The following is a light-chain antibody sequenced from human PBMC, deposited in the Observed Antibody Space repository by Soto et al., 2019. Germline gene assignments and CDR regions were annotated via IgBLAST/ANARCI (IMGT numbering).Light chain of an antibody. CDR2: GAS. J-gene: IGKJ1*01. Sequence: EIVMTQSPATLSVSPGERATLSCRASQSVSSNLAWYQQKPGQAPRLLIYGASTRATGIPARFSGSGSGTEFTLTISSLQSEGFAVYYCQQYNNWTWTFGQGTKVDIK. CDR1: QSVSSN. CDR3: QQYNNWTWT. V-gene: IGKV3-15*01.